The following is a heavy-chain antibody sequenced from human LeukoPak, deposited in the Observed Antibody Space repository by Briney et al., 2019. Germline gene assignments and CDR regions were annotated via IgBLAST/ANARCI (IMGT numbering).Heavy chain of an antibody. J-gene: IGHJ5*02. V-gene: IGHV3-33*01. Sequence: GGSLRLSCAASGFTLSDYAMHWVRQPPVKGLEWVAVTWYGASKENYADSVKGRFTISRDNSMKTLDLQMDSLRADDTAVYYCARDVRGGNFDLWGQGTPVTVSS. CDR3: ARDVRGGNFDL. CDR2: TWYGASKE. CDR1: GFTLSDYA. D-gene: IGHD2-15*01.